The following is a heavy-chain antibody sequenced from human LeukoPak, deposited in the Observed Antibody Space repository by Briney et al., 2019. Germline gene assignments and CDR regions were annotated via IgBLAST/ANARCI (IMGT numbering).Heavy chain of an antibody. CDR3: AREARGTYTIDY. CDR2: TFHSGST. J-gene: IGHJ4*02. Sequence: SETLSLTCTVSGGSISSNSYYWGWIRQPPGKGLEWIGSTFHSGSTYYSPSLKSRVTISVDTSKNQFSLRLSSVTAEDTAVYFCAREARGTYTIDYWGQGTLVTVSS. V-gene: IGHV4-39*01. CDR1: GGSISSNSYY. D-gene: IGHD1-26*01.